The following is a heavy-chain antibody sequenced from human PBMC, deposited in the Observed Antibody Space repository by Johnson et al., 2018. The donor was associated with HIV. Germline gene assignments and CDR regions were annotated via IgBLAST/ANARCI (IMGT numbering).Heavy chain of an antibody. V-gene: IGHV3-30-3*01. CDR1: GFTFSSYA. CDR2: ISYDGSNK. J-gene: IGHJ3*02. Sequence: QVQLVESGGGVVQPGRSLRLSCAASGFTFSSYAMHWVRQAPGKGLEWVAVISYDGSNKYYADSVKGRFTISRDNSKNTLYLQMNRLRAEDTAVYYCARPRTGSDAFEIGGQGTMVTCSS. CDR3: ARPRTGSDAFEI. D-gene: IGHD7-27*01.